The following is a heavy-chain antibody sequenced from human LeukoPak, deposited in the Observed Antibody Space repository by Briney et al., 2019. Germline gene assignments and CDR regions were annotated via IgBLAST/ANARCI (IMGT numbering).Heavy chain of an antibody. Sequence: ASVKVSCKASGYTFTGYYMHWVRQAPGQGLEWMGWINPNSGGTNYAQKFQGRVTMTRDTSISTAYMELSRLRSDDTAVYYCARGGSVSHGYDYDSSGYYYFDYWGQGTLVTVSS. CDR1: GYTFTGYY. V-gene: IGHV1-2*02. CDR3: ARGGSVSHGYDYDSSGYYYFDY. CDR2: INPNSGGT. D-gene: IGHD3-22*01. J-gene: IGHJ4*02.